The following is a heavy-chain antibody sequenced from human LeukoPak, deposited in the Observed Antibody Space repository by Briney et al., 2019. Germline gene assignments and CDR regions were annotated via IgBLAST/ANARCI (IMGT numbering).Heavy chain of an antibody. V-gene: IGHV3-48*02. CDR3: VRSGNYYDRSGLSH. J-gene: IGHJ4*02. CDR2: ISGSSVSI. Sequence: PGGSLRLSCAASGFTFSSYDMSWVRQAPGKGLEWVSYISGSSVSIYNTDSTKGRFTIPRDNDKNSLYLQMNSLRDDDTAVYYCVRSGNYYDRSGLSHWGQGTLVTVSS. CDR1: GFTFSSYD. D-gene: IGHD3-22*01.